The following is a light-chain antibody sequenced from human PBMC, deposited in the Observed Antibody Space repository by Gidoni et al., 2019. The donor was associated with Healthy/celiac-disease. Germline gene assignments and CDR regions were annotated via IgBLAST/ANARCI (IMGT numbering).Light chain of an antibody. CDR2: GAS. CDR3: QQYGSSRDT. J-gene: IGKJ2*01. V-gene: IGKV3-20*01. Sequence: EIVLTQSPGTLSLSPGERATLSCRASQSVSSSYLAWYQQKPGQAPRLLLYGASSRATGIPDRFSGSGSGTDFTLTISRLEPEDFAVYYCQQYGSSRDTFGQGTKLEFK. CDR1: QSVSSSY.